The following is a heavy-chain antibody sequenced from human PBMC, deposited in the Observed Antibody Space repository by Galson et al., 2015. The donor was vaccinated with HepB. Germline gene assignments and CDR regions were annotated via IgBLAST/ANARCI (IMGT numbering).Heavy chain of an antibody. CDR1: GFTFSSYG. J-gene: IGHJ3*02. CDR3: AKDLGLSTTVVPRDDI. Sequence: SLRLSCAASGFTFSSYGMHWVRQAPGKGLEWVAVISHDGSNKYYADSVKGRFTISRDNSKNTLYLQMNSLRVEDTAVYYCAKDLGLSTTVVPRDDIWGQGAMVTVSS. D-gene: IGHD4-23*01. V-gene: IGHV3-30*18. CDR2: ISHDGSNK.